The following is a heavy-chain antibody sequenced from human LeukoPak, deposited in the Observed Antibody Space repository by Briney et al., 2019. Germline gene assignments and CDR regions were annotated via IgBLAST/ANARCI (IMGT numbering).Heavy chain of an antibody. CDR2: ISTSGGTT. Sequence: PGGSLRLSCAGSGFAFSSYEMSWVRQAPGKGLEWVSYISTSGGTTYYADSVKGRFTTSRDIAENSLYLQMNSLRGEDTAVYYCARVRGYYYMDVWGKGTTVTVSS. CDR3: ARVRGYYYMDV. D-gene: IGHD3-10*01. V-gene: IGHV3-48*03. J-gene: IGHJ6*03. CDR1: GFAFSSYE.